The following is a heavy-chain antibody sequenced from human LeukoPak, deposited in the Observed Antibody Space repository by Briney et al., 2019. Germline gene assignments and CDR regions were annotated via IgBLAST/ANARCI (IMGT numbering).Heavy chain of an antibody. CDR1: GFTFSNAW. D-gene: IGHD4-11*01. CDR2: ISSGGGTI. J-gene: IGHJ4*02. Sequence: GGSLRLSCAASGFTFSNAWMSWVRQAPGKGLEWVSYISSGGGTIYYADSVKGRFTISRDNAVNSLYLQMNSLRAEDTAVYYCARDDYNTHFDYWGRGTLVTVSS. CDR3: ARDDYNTHFDY. V-gene: IGHV3-48*01.